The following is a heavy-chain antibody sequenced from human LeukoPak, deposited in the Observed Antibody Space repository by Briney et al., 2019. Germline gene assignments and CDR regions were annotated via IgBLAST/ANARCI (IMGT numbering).Heavy chain of an antibody. D-gene: IGHD3-3*02. CDR3: ARATFSL. Sequence: GGSLRLSCAASGFIVSSTDMSWVRQAPGKGLDWVSTIYSGGTTYYADFVKDRFAISRDNSKNTLYLQMYRLRAEDTAVYYCARATFSLWGQGTLVTVSS. J-gene: IGHJ4*02. V-gene: IGHV3-66*01. CDR1: GFIVSSTD. CDR2: IYSGGTT.